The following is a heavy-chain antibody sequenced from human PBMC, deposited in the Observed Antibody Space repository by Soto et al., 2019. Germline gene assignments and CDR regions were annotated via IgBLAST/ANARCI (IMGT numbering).Heavy chain of an antibody. Sequence: ASVKVSCKASGYTFTSYGISWVRQAPGQGLEWMGWISAYNGNTNYAQKLQGRVTMTTDTSTSTAYMELRSLRSDDTAVYYCARDMEALATLIPYYYYYGMDVWGQGTTVTVSS. CDR1: GYTFTSYG. CDR3: ARDMEALATLIPYYYYYGMDV. CDR2: ISAYNGNT. D-gene: IGHD3-16*01. J-gene: IGHJ6*02. V-gene: IGHV1-18*01.